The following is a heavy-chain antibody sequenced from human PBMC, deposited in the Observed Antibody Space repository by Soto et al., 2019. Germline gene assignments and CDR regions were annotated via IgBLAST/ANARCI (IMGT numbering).Heavy chain of an antibody. V-gene: IGHV4-31*03. CDR1: GGSISSGGYY. Sequence: KPSETLSLTCTVSGGSISSGGYYWSWIRQHPGKGLEWIGYIYYSGSTYYNPSLKSRVTISVDTSKNQFSLKLSSVTAADTAVYYCARAKRITMVRGVPYWFDPWGQGTLVTVSS. D-gene: IGHD3-10*01. J-gene: IGHJ5*02. CDR2: IYYSGST. CDR3: ARAKRITMVRGVPYWFDP.